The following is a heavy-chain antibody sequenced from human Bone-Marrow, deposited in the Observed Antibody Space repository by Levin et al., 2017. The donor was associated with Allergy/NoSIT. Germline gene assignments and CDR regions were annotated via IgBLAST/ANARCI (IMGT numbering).Heavy chain of an antibody. J-gene: IGHJ3*01. V-gene: IGHV3-30*04. CDR1: GIAFDRCV. CDR2: VSHDETTY. Sequence: QSGGSLRLSCVASGIAFDRCVMHWVRQAPGKGLEWLAVVSHDETTYIYADSVKGRFTISRDNSKNTLYLQLNSLRPEDTAVYYCASAGPTSGRADALDFWGQGTMVTVSS. CDR3: ASAGPTSGRADALDF. D-gene: IGHD6-19*01.